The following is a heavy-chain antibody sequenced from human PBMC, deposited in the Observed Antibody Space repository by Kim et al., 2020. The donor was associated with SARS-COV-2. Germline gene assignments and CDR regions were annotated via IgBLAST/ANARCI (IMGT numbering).Heavy chain of an antibody. V-gene: IGHV3-30*07. CDR3: ARDRPYGSGSYDSSGMDV. Sequence: KGRFTISRDNSKNTRYLQRNSLRAEDTAVYYCARDRPYGSGSYDSSGMDVWGQGTTVTVSS. J-gene: IGHJ6*02. D-gene: IGHD3-10*01.